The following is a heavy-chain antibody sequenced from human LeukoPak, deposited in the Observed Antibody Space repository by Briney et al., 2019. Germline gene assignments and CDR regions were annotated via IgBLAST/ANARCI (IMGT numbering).Heavy chain of an antibody. CDR2: IYYSGST. CDR3: AGRLRVYAFDI. CDR1: GGSISSGGYS. D-gene: IGHD4-17*01. V-gene: IGHV4-31*03. Sequence: SETLSLTCTVSGGSISSGGYSWSWIRQHPGKGLEWIGYIYYSGSTYYNPSLKSRVTISVDTSKNQFSLKLSSVTAADTAVYYCAGRLRVYAFDIWGQGTMVTVSS. J-gene: IGHJ3*02.